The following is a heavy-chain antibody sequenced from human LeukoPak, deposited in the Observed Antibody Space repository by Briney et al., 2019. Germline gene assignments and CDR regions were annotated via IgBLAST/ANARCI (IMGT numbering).Heavy chain of an antibody. CDR2: IYTSGST. D-gene: IGHD3-10*01. V-gene: IGHV4-61*02. CDR1: GVSISSGSYY. CDR3: ARMAMVRGDVDY. Sequence: PSETLSLTCTVSGVSISSGSYYWSWIRQPAGRGLEWIGRIYTSGSTNYNPSLKSRVTISVDTSKNQFSLKLSSATAADAAVYYCARMAMVRGDVDYWGQGTLVTVSS. J-gene: IGHJ4*02.